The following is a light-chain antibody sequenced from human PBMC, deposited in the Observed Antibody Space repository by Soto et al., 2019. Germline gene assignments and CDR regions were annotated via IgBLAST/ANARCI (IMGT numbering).Light chain of an antibody. J-gene: IGKJ1*01. Sequence: DIQMTQSPSSLSASVGDRVTITCRASQSISSYLSWYQQKPGEAPKLLIYDASSLESGVPSRFSGSGSGTEFTLTISSLQPDDFATYYCQQYNSYSPWTFGQGTKVDIK. CDR1: QSISSY. CDR2: DAS. V-gene: IGKV1-5*01. CDR3: QQYNSYSPWT.